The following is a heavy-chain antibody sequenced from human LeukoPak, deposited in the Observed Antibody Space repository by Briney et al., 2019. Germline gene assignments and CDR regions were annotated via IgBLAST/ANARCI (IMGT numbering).Heavy chain of an antibody. J-gene: IGHJ4*02. Sequence: SETLSLTCTVSGGSVNTGSGNHYWSWIRQPAGKGLERIGRIYTSDSTYYNPSLKSPVTISVDTSKNQFSLRLNSVTAAGTAVYYCARETGYSGFAHPFFASWGQGILVAVSS. CDR3: ARETGYSGFAHPFFAS. D-gene: IGHD1-26*01. CDR2: IYTSDST. CDR1: GGSVNTGSGNHY. V-gene: IGHV4-61*02.